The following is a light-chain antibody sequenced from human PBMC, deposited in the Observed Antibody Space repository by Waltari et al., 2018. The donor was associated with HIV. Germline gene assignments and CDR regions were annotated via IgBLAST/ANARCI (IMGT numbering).Light chain of an antibody. J-gene: IGKJ5*01. V-gene: IGKV1-39*01. CDR1: QSISSY. CDR2: AAS. Sequence: DIQMTQSPSSLSASVGDRVTITCRASQSISSYLNWYQKKAEKAPKLLINAASRLQSVAPSKIGSSGSATYFTLTISRLQPEDFATYYCQQYNSYPITFGQGTRLEIK. CDR3: QQYNSYPIT.